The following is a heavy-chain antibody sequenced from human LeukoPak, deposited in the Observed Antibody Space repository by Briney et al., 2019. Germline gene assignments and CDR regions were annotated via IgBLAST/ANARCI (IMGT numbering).Heavy chain of an antibody. CDR2: IIPIFGTA. D-gene: IGHD6-13*01. J-gene: IGHJ4*02. CDR3: ASFYSSSWYDSSSFDY. CDR1: GGTFSSYA. Sequence: GGSVKVSCKASGGTFSSYAISWVRQAPGQGLEWMGGIIPIFGTANYAQKFQGRVTITADESTSTAYMELSSLRSEDTAVYYCASFYSSSWYDSSSFDYWGQGTLVTVSS. V-gene: IGHV1-69*01.